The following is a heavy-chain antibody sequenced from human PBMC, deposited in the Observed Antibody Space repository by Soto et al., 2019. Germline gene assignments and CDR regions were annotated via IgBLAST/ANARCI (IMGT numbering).Heavy chain of an antibody. V-gene: IGHV1-18*01. CDR3: ATLVPHFDY. Sequence: ASVKVSCKASGGTFSSYTISWVRQAPGQGLEWMGWIIANIGITNYAQKLQGRVTMTTDTSTSTAYMELRSLRSDDTAVYYCATLVPHFDYWGQGTLVTVSS. J-gene: IGHJ4*02. CDR1: GGTFSSYT. D-gene: IGHD3-16*01. CDR2: IIANIGIT.